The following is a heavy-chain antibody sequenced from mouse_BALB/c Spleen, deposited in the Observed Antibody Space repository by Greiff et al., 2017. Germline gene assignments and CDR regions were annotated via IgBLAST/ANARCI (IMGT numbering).Heavy chain of an antibody. J-gene: IGHJ3*01. D-gene: IGHD2-4*01. CDR3: AREKYDYDERNGFAY. CDR1: GFTFSSYG. Sequence: EVQLVESGGGLVQPGGSLKLSCAASGFTFSSYGMSWVRQTPDKRLELVATINSNGGSTYYPDSVKGRFTISRDNAKNTLYLQMSSLKSEDTAMYYCAREKYDYDERNGFAYWGQGTLVTVSA. CDR2: INSNGGST. V-gene: IGHV5-6-3*01.